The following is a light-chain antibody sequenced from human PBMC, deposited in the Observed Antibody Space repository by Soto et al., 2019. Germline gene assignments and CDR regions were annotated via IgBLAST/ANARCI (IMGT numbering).Light chain of an antibody. CDR2: RND. CDR1: SSNIGSNY. V-gene: IGLV1-47*01. Sequence: QSVLTQPPSASGTPGQRVTISCSGSSSNIGSNYVYWYQQLPGTAPKLHIYRNDQRPSGVPDRFSGSKSGTSASLAISGLRSDDEADYYCAAWDDSLSGVVFGGGTKLTVL. CDR3: AAWDDSLSGVV. J-gene: IGLJ3*02.